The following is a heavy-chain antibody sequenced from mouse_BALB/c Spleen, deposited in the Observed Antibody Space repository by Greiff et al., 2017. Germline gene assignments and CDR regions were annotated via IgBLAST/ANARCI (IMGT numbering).Heavy chain of an antibody. CDR3: ARRAYYRYDGGYFDV. CDR2: INSNGGST. J-gene: IGHJ1*01. D-gene: IGHD2-14*01. Sequence: EVKLVESGGGLVQPGGSLKLSCAASGFTFSSYGMSWVRQTPDKRLELVATINSNGGSTYYPDSVKGRFTISRDNAKNTLYLQMSSLKSEDTAMYYCARRAYYRYDGGYFDVWGAGTTVTVSS. V-gene: IGHV5-6-3*01. CDR1: GFTFSSYG.